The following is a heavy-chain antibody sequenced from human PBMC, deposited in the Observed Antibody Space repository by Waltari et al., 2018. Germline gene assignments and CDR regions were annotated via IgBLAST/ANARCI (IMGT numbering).Heavy chain of an antibody. Sequence: QLQLQESGPGLVKPSETLSLTCTVSGGSISSSSYYWGWIRPPPGKGLEWIGSIYYSGSTYYNPSLKSRVTISVDTSKNQFSLKLSSVTASDTAVYYCARDLGVGGDYYGMDVWGQGTTVTVSS. CDR1: GGSISSSSYY. D-gene: IGHD3-3*01. CDR3: ARDLGVGGDYYGMDV. CDR2: IYYSGST. J-gene: IGHJ6*02. V-gene: IGHV4-39*07.